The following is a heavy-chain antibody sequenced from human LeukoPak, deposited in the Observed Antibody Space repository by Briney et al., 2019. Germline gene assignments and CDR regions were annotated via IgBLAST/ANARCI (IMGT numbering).Heavy chain of an antibody. CDR3: ATIVVAGT. CDR2: ISSSSSYI. D-gene: IGHD2-2*01. CDR1: GSTFSSSS. J-gene: IGHJ5*02. Sequence: SGPSLRLSRAPSGSTFSSSSTNSVRHDPGEGLEWVSYISSSSSYIYYADSVKGRFTISRDNAKISLYLQMNSLRAEDTAVYYCATIVVAGTWGQGNLVNVSS. V-gene: IGHV3-21*01.